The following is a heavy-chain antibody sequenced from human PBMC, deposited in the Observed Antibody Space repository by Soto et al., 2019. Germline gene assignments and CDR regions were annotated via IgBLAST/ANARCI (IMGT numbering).Heavy chain of an antibody. D-gene: IGHD1-26*01. J-gene: IGHJ4*02. CDR1: GFTFSSYA. CDR2: ISGSGGST. V-gene: IGHV3-23*01. CDR3: ATGYSGSYKGHFDY. Sequence: GGSLRLSCAASGFTFSSYAMSWVRQAPGKGLEWVSAISGSGGSTYYADSVKGRFTISRDNSKNTLYLQMNSLRAEDTAVYYCATGYSGSYKGHFDYWGQGTLVTVSS.